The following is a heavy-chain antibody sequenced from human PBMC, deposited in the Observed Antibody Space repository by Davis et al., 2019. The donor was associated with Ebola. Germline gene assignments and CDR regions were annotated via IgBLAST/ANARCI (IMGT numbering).Heavy chain of an antibody. Sequence: PSETLSLTCTVSGGSISSHYWSWIRQPPGKGLEWIGYIYYSGSTNYNPSLKSRVTISVDTSKNQFSLKLSSVTAADTAVYYCARGLRFLGYYYYMDVWGKGTTVTVSS. J-gene: IGHJ6*03. D-gene: IGHD3-3*01. CDR3: ARGLRFLGYYYYMDV. CDR2: IYYSGST. CDR1: GGSISSHY. V-gene: IGHV4-59*11.